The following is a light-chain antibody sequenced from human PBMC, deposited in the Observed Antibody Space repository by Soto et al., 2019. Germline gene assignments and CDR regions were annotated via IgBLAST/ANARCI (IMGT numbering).Light chain of an antibody. Sequence: EIVMTQSPATLSVSPGERATLSCRASQSVSSNLAWYQQKPGQAPRLLIYGASTRATGISARFSGSGSGTEFTLTISSLQPDDFATYYCQQYNSYPITFGQGTRLEIK. J-gene: IGKJ5*01. CDR3: QQYNSYPIT. V-gene: IGKV3-15*01. CDR2: GAS. CDR1: QSVSSN.